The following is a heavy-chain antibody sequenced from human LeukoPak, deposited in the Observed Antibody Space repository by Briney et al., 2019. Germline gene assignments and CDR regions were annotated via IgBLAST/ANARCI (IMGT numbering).Heavy chain of an antibody. V-gene: IGHV4-34*01. CDR1: GGSFSGYY. CDR3: ARFSSGWYRPYYYYMDV. CDR2: IYHSGST. D-gene: IGHD6-19*01. Sequence: SETLSLTCAVYGGSFSGYYWSWIRQPPGKGLEWIGEIYHSGSTNYNPSLKSRVTISVDKSKNQFSLKLSSVTAADTAVYYCARFSSGWYRPYYYYMDVWGKGTTVTVSS. J-gene: IGHJ6*03.